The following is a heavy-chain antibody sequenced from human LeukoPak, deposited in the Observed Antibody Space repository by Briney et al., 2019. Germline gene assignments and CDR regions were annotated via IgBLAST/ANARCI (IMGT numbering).Heavy chain of an antibody. CDR1: GYSFTRYW. D-gene: IGHD6-13*01. J-gene: IGHJ3*02. CDR2: IYPGDSDT. CDR3: ARQGSSWANDGFDI. Sequence: GESLKTSCKGSGYSFTRYWMDWVRQMPRKGLEWMGIIYPGDSDTRYSPSFQGQVPISTDKSISTAYLQWSSLQASDTAMYYCARQGSSWANDGFDIWGQGTMVTVSS. V-gene: IGHV5-51*01.